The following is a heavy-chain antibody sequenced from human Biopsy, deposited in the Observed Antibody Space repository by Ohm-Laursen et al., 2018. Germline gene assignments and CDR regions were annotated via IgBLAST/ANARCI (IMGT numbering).Heavy chain of an antibody. CDR2: VYYTGST. J-gene: IGHJ6*02. Sequence: SDTLSLTCTVSGDSISSYYWSWIRQPPGKGLQGIGYVYYTGSTDYNPSLKSRVTISVDTSKNQFSLRLNSVTAADTAVYYCARATSSTGWPYYYFYGMDVWGQGTTVTVSS. CDR1: GDSISSYY. CDR3: ARATSSTGWPYYYFYGMDV. D-gene: IGHD2-2*01. V-gene: IGHV4-59*07.